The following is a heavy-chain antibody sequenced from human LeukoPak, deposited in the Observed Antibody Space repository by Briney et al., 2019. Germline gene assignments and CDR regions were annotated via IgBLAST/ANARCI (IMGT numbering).Heavy chain of an antibody. CDR2: ISSSTR. CDR3: ARAGFTFSDYFGSFFDY. D-gene: IGHD3-10*01. J-gene: IGHJ4*02. V-gene: IGHV3-48*01. Sequence: GGSLRLSCAASGFTFSSYSMNWVRQAPGKWLEWVSHISSSTRYYAVSVKGRFTLSRDNAKNSLYLQMNSLRAEDTAVYYCARAGFTFSDYFGSFFDYWGQGTLVTVSS. CDR1: GFTFSSYS.